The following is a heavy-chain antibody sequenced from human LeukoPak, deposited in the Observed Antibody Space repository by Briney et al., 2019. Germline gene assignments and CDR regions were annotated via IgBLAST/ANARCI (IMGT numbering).Heavy chain of an antibody. J-gene: IGHJ6*02. CDR3: ARVQAVGVPVAIDAYYSYGMDV. D-gene: IGHD2-2*02. Sequence: SVKVSCKLYGGTFSKNAISWVRQAPGQGLEWMGRFIPMDGIATYAQRFQGRVTITEDRSTNTAYMEVSSLNSEDTAVYYCARVQAVGVPVAIDAYYSYGMDVWGPGTAVIVSS. CDR1: GGTFSKNA. CDR2: FIPMDGIA. V-gene: IGHV1-69*04.